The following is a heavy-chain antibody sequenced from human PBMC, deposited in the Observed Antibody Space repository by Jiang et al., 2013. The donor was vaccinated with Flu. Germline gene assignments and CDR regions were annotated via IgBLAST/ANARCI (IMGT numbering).Heavy chain of an antibody. Sequence: KPSETLSLTCTVSGDSISSSSYYWGWIRQPPGKGLEWIGSIYYSGITYYKPSLKSRVTISVDTSKNQFSLKLNSVTAADTAVYYCARHERRFGEMGTNWFDPWGQGTLVTVSS. J-gene: IGHJ5*02. V-gene: IGHV4-39*01. CDR1: GDSISSSSYY. D-gene: IGHD3-10*01. CDR2: IYYSGIT. CDR3: ARHERRFGEMGTNWFDP.